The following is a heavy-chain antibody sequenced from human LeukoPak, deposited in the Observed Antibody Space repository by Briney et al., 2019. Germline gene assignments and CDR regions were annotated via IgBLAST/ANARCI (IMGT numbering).Heavy chain of an antibody. V-gene: IGHV4-30-4*08. CDR2: IYYSGST. CDR3: ARTIFGVVNTVAFDI. J-gene: IGHJ3*02. Sequence: SQTLSLTCTVSGGSNSSGDYYWSWIRQPPGKGLEWIGYIYYSGSTYYNPSLKSRVTISVDTSKNQFSLKLSSVTAADTAVYYCARTIFGVVNTVAFDIWGQGTMVTVSS. CDR1: GGSNSSGDYY. D-gene: IGHD3-3*01.